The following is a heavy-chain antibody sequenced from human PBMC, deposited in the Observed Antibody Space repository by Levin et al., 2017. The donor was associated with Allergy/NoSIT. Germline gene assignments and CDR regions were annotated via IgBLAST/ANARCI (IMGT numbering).Heavy chain of an antibody. CDR3: ARSIIVVVVAATGWFDP. D-gene: IGHD2-15*01. CDR1: GGSIRSSSYY. V-gene: IGHV4-39*01. Sequence: SQTLSLPCTVSGGSIRSSSYYWGWIRQPPGKGLEWIGSIYYSGSTYYNPSLKSRVTISVDTSKNQFSLKLSSVTAADTAVYYCARSIIVVVVAATGWFDPWGQGTLVTVSS. J-gene: IGHJ5*02. CDR2: IYYSGST.